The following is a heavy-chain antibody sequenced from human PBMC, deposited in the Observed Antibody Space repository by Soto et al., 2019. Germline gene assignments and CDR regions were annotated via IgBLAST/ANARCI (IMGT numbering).Heavy chain of an antibody. V-gene: IGHV4-39*01. CDR3: ARGRQYLGTGY. Sequence: QLQLQESGPGLVKPSETLSLTCTVSGGSISSSSYYWGWIRQPPGKGLEWIGSIYYSGRTYYNPSLKSRVTISGDTSKNQICLKLSSVTAADTAVYYCARGRQYLGTGYWGQGTLVTVSS. CDR1: GGSISSSSYY. J-gene: IGHJ4*02. CDR2: IYYSGRT. D-gene: IGHD7-27*01.